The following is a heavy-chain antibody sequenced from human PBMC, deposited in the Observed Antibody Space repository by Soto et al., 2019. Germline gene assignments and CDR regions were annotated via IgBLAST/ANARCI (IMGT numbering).Heavy chain of an antibody. V-gene: IGHV3-30-3*01. J-gene: IGHJ4*02. Sequence: GGSLRLSCAASGFTFSSYAMHWVRQAPGKGLEWVAVISYDGSNKYYADSVKGRFTISRDNSKNTLYLQMNSLRAEDTAVYYCARDRAVVGYSYGGGLDYWGQGTLVTVSS. CDR3: ARDRAVVGYSYGGGLDY. D-gene: IGHD5-18*01. CDR1: GFTFSSYA. CDR2: ISYDGSNK.